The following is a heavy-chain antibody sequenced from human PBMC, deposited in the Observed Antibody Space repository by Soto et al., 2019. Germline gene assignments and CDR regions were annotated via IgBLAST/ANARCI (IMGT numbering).Heavy chain of an antibody. CDR3: ARAIRGYGAYGGY. J-gene: IGHJ4*02. CDR1: GFTFSDYY. CDR2: ITQSGHAT. D-gene: IGHD5-12*01. Sequence: QAQLVESGGDLVKPGGSLRLYCAASGFTFSDYYMSWIRQTPGKGLEWVSYITQSGHATQYADSVRGRFTISRDNNKNSLYLQMNSLRVEDTGVYYCARAIRGYGAYGGYLGQGALVTVSS. V-gene: IGHV3-11*04.